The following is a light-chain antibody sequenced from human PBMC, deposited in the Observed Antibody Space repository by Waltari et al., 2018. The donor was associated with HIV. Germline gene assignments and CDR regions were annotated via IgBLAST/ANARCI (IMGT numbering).Light chain of an antibody. Sequence: YNYVSWYQQYPGMAPKLIIYEVNKRPSGVPDRFSGSKSGNTASLTVSGLQAEDEADFYCSSYAGSAVVFGGGTKLTVL. CDR1: YNY. CDR2: EVN. J-gene: IGLJ2*01. CDR3: SSYAGSAVV. V-gene: IGLV2-8*01.